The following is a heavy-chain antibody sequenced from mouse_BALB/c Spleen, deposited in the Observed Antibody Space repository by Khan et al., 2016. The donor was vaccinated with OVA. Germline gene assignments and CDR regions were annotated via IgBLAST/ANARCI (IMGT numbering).Heavy chain of an antibody. CDR2: IDPFNGGT. D-gene: IGHD2-2*01. V-gene: IGHV1S135*01. CDR3: ARHGYVGWFAY. J-gene: IGHJ3*01. CDR1: GYSFTSYY. Sequence: VQLKESGPELMKPGASVKISCEASGYSFTSYYIHWVKQSHGKSLEWIGYIDPFNGGTSYNPKFKGKATLTVDKSSSTAYMHLSSLTSDDSAVYYCARHGYVGWFAYWGQGTLVTVSA.